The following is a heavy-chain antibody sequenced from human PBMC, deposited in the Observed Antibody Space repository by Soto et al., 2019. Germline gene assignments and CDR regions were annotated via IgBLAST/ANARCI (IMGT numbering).Heavy chain of an antibody. CDR3: AKDDVKGDVLWLVGX. CDR1: GFTFGAYS. V-gene: IGHV3-23*01. J-gene: IGHJ4*02. Sequence: GGSLRLSCAASGFTFGAYSMSWVRQAPEKALEWVASISQSSAYTHYADSVKGRFTISTDDSSNTLYLQMNGLRADDTAVYYCAKDDVKGDVLWLVGXWGQGTVVTVSX. CDR2: ISQSSAYT. D-gene: IGHD2-21*01.